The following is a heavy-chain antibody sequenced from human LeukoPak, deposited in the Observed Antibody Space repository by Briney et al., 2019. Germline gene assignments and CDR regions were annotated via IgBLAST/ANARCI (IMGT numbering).Heavy chain of an antibody. CDR2: IYYSGTT. V-gene: IGHV4-59*01. D-gene: IGHD3-10*01. J-gene: IGHJ3*02. CDR1: GGSISSYY. Sequence: PSETLSLTCTVPGGSISSYYWSWIRQPPGRGLEWIGYIYYSGTTNYNPYLKSRVTISVDTSKNQFSMKLRSVTAADTAVYYCARGGWSAFDIWGQGTMVTVSS. CDR3: ARGGWSAFDI.